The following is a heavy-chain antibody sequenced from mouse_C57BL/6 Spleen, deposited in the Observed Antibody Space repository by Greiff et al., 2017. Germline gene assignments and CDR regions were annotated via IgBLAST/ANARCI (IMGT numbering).Heavy chain of an antibody. CDR2: IDPENGDT. D-gene: IGHD2-2*01. J-gene: IGHJ4*01. Sequence: VQLQQSGAELVRPGASVTLSCTASGFNIKDDYMHWVKQRPEPGLEWIGWIDPENGDTEYASKFQGKATITADTSSNTAYLQLSSLTAEDTAVYYCTTVRSMDYWGQGTSVTVSS. V-gene: IGHV14-4*01. CDR3: TTVRSMDY. CDR1: GFNIKDDY.